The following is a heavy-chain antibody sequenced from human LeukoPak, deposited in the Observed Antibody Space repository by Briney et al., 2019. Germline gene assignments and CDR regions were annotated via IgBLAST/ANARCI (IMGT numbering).Heavy chain of an antibody. J-gene: IGHJ4*02. CDR2: IDYSGRT. Sequence: SETLSLTCTVSGGPTNYYYWSWIRQPPGKGLEWIGYIDYSGRTKYNPSLKSRVTISVDTSKNQFSLKLSSVTAADTAVYYCASTGSYDFWSGYPSYWGQGTLVTVSS. V-gene: IGHV4-59*08. CDR1: GGPTNYYY. CDR3: ASTGSYDFWSGYPSY. D-gene: IGHD3-3*01.